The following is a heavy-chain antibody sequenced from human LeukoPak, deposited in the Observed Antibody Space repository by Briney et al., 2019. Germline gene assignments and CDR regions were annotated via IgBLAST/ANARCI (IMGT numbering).Heavy chain of an antibody. CDR3: ARDPYSGNYGNYYYYYMDV. D-gene: IGHD1-26*01. CDR1: GFTFSSYS. CDR2: ISSSSSYI. J-gene: IGHJ6*03. V-gene: IGHV3-21*01. Sequence: GGSLRLSCAASGFTFSSYSMNWVRQAPGKGLEWVSSISSSSSYIYYADSVKGRFTISRDNAKNSLYPQMNSLGPEDTAVYYCARDPYSGNYGNYYYYYMDVWGKGTTVTISS.